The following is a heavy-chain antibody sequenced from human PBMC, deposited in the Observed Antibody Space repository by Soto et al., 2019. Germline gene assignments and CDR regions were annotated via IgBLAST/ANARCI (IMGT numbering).Heavy chain of an antibody. Sequence: EVQLLESGGGLVRPGGSLRLSCTASGFSFSSYALSWVRQAPGKGLEWVSTISGSDGKTYYAGSVKGRFSISRDTSKTPLYLEMTSLRVGDPAVYFWARLSFLYYLGQGTRVTV. V-gene: IGHV3-23*01. D-gene: IGHD1-26*01. CDR2: ISGSDGKT. J-gene: IGHJ4*02. CDR1: GFSFSSYA. CDR3: ARLSFLYY.